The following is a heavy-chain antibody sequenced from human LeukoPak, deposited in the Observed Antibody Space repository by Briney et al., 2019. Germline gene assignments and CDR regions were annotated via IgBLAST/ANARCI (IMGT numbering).Heavy chain of an antibody. CDR2: IFYSGST. V-gene: IGHV4-39*01. J-gene: IGHJ4*02. Sequence: SETLSLTCNVSGGSMSNIYYWGWIRQPPGKGLEWIGTIFYSGSTYYNPSLQSRVTMSVDTSKNQFSLKLSSVTAADTAVYYCARHRGYSGTVFDYWGQGTLVTVSS. D-gene: IGHD5-12*01. CDR1: GGSMSNIYY. CDR3: ARHRGYSGTVFDY.